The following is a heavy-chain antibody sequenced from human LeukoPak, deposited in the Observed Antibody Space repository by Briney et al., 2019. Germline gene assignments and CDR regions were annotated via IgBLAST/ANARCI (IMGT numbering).Heavy chain of an antibody. CDR1: GFTFSTYC. CDR3: AKDLRRGLLRLLYYYYGMDV. Sequence: GRSLRLSCAASGFTFSTYCMRWVRHAADKGLEWVAVISYDGSNKYYADSVKGRFTISRDNSKNTLYLRMNSVSAEETCVYYCAKDLRRGLLRLLYYYYGMDVWGQGTTVTVSS. D-gene: IGHD5-12*01. J-gene: IGHJ6*02. V-gene: IGHV3-30*18. CDR2: ISYDGSNK.